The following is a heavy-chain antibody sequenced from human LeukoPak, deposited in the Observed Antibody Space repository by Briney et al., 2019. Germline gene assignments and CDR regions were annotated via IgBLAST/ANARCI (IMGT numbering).Heavy chain of an antibody. CDR2: IRGSGGGT. D-gene: IGHD6-19*01. CDR3: AKAGIGVVGYFDY. CDR1: GFTFSSYA. V-gene: IGHV3-23*01. Sequence: GGSLRLSCAASGFTFSSYAMSWVRQAPGRGLEWVSAIRGSGGGTYYADSVKGRFTISRDNSKNTLYLQMNSLRDEDTALYYCAKAGIGVVGYFDYWGQGTLVTVSS. J-gene: IGHJ4*02.